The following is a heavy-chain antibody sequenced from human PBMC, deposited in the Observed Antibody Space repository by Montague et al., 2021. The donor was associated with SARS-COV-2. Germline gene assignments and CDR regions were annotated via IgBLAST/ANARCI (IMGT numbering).Heavy chain of an antibody. CDR3: ARGSPQNNILMFSASYWFDS. CDR2: INHSGST. CDR1: GGSFTGYY. J-gene: IGHJ5*01. V-gene: IGHV4-34*01. Sequence: SETLSLTCAVSGGSFTGYYWTWIRQPPGKGLEWIGEINHSGSTKYNPALKSRFSISVDTSKNQFSLKLTSVTAADTAMFYCARGSPQNNILMFSASYWFDSWGQGTLVTVSS. D-gene: IGHD1-26*01.